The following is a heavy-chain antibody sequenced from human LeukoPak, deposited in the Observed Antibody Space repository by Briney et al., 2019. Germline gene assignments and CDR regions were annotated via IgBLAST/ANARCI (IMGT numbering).Heavy chain of an antibody. CDR1: GFTFSSYA. CDR2: ISYDGSNK. Sequence: PGGSLRLSCAASGFTFSSYAMHWVRQAPGKGLEWVAIISYDGSNKYYADSVKGRFTISRDNSKNTLFLQMNSLRAEDTAVYYCARGLSSGLPNDYWGQGTLVTVSS. V-gene: IGHV3-30*04. D-gene: IGHD4-11*01. J-gene: IGHJ4*02. CDR3: ARGLSSGLPNDY.